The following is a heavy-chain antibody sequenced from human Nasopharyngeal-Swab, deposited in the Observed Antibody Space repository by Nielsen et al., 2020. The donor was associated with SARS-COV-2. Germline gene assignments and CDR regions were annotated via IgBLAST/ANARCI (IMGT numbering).Heavy chain of an antibody. D-gene: IGHD3-10*01. CDR3: ARLTVLLWFGEPTYMDV. V-gene: IGHV4-39*01. Sequence: SETLSLTCNVSGGSISSSSYYWVWIRQPPGKGLEWIGSIYYSGSTYYNPSLKSRVTISVDTSKNQFSLKLSSVTAADTAVYYCARLTVLLWFGEPTYMDVWGKGTTVTVSS. CDR1: GGSISSSSYY. CDR2: IYYSGST. J-gene: IGHJ6*03.